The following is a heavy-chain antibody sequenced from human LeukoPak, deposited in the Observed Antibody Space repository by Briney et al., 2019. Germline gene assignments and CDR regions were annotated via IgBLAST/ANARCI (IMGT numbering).Heavy chain of an antibody. J-gene: IGHJ4*02. D-gene: IGHD3-9*01. V-gene: IGHV4-34*01. CDR2: INHSGST. CDR3: ARGHDILTGYEFDY. CDR1: GGSFSGYY. Sequence: PSETLSLTCAVYGGSFSGYYWSWIRQPPGKGLEWIGEINHSGSTTYNPSLKSRVTISVDTSKNQFSLKLRSVTAADTAVYYCARGHDILTGYEFDYWGQGTLVTVSS.